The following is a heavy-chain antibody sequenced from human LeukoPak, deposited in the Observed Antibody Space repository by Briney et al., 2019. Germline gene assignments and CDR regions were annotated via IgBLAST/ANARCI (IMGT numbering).Heavy chain of an antibody. Sequence: GASVTVSCKASGYTFTSYGISWVRQAPGQGLEWMGWISAYNGNTNYAQKLQGRVTMTTDTSTSTAYMELRSLRSDDTAVYYCATGPVLEWLSTIDYWGQGTLVTVSS. D-gene: IGHD3-3*01. CDR3: ATGPVLEWLSTIDY. CDR2: ISAYNGNT. V-gene: IGHV1-18*01. J-gene: IGHJ4*02. CDR1: GYTFTSYG.